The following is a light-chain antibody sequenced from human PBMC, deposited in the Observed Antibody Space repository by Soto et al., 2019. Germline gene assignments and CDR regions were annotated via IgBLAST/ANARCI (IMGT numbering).Light chain of an antibody. V-gene: IGKV3-15*01. CDR1: QSDGSN. CDR2: GAS. Sequence: EIVMTQSPATLSVSPGERATLSCRASQSDGSNLAWYQQKPGQAPRLLIYGASTRATGIPARFSGSGSGTEFTLTISSLQSEDFAIYFCQQYNNWPPDRTFGQGTNVEIK. CDR3: QQYNNWPPDRT. J-gene: IGKJ1*01.